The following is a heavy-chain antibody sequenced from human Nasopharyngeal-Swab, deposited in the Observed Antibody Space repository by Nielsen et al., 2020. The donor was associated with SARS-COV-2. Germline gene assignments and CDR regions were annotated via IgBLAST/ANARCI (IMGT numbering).Heavy chain of an antibody. CDR3: ARDAGSSWYSWDFDY. V-gene: IGHV3-53*01. CDR2: IYSGGST. J-gene: IGHJ4*02. CDR1: GFTVSSNY. D-gene: IGHD6-13*01. Sequence: GGSLRLSCAASGFTVSSNYMSWVRQAPGKGLEWVSVIYSGGSTYYADSVKGRFTISRDNSKNTLYLQMNSLRAEDTAVYYCARDAGSSWYSWDFDYWGRGTLVTVSS.